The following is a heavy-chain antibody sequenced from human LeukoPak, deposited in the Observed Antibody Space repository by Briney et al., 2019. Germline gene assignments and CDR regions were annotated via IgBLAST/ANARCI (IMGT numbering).Heavy chain of an antibody. J-gene: IGHJ3*02. CDR3: ARHKVHVAGRRSFDI. CDR2: INHSGST. Sequence: PSETLSLTCAVYGGSFSGYYWSWIRQPPGKGLEWIGEINHSGSTNYNPSLKSRVTISVDTSKNQFSLKLSSVTAADTAVYYCARHKVHVAGRRSFDIWGQGTLVTVSS. CDR1: GGSFSGYY. D-gene: IGHD2-15*01. V-gene: IGHV4-34*01.